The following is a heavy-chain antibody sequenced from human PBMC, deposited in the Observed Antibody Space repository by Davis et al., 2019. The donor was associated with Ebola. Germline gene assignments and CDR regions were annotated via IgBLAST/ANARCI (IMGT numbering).Heavy chain of an antibody. V-gene: IGHV3-23*01. D-gene: IGHD3-10*01. CDR3: AKDRPNYYGTDGHYYRSGGDS. CDR2: LTRTGATT. CDR1: GFTFNIYA. Sequence: PGGSLRLSCAASGFTFNIYAMSWVRQAPGKGLEWVSSLTRTGATTYYSDSVKGRFTIARDNSKNTLYLQMSSLRAEDTAVYFCAKDRPNYYGTDGHYYRSGGDSWGQGTLVTVSS. J-gene: IGHJ4*02.